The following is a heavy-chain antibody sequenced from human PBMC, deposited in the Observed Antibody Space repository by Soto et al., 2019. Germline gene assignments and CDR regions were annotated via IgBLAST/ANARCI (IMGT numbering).Heavy chain of an antibody. CDR3: ARHLVGSTRGNFDY. Sequence: GESLKISCPTSGYSFTNYWIGWVRQMPGKVPEWMGIIYPGDSDTRYSPSFQGQVTISADKSTSTAYLLWSSLKASDTAIYFCARHLVGSTRGNFDYWGQGTLVTVSS. J-gene: IGHJ4*01. D-gene: IGHD2-2*01. V-gene: IGHV5-51*01. CDR2: IYPGDSDT. CDR1: GYSFTNYW.